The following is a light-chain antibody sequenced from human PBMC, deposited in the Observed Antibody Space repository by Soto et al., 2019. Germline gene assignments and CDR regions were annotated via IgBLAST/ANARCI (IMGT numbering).Light chain of an antibody. CDR3: SSYAGSNNLI. CDR2: EVS. J-gene: IGLJ2*01. V-gene: IGLV2-8*01. Sequence: QSALTQPPSASGSPGQSVTISCSGTSSDLGDYDYVSWYQQHPGKAPRLMIYEVSERPSGVPDRFSGAKSGNTASLTVTGRQAEDEADYYCSSYAGSNNLIFGGGTKVTVL. CDR1: SSDLGDYDY.